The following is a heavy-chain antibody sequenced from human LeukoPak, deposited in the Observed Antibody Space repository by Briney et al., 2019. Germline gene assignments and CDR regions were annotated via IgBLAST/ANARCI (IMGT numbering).Heavy chain of an antibody. CDR2: MNPNSGNT. V-gene: IGHV1-8*03. CDR3: ARVVGAVDY. D-gene: IGHD1-26*01. CDR1: GYTFTSYD. J-gene: IGHJ4*02. Sequence: SVEVSCKASGYTFTSYDINWVRQAPGQGLEWMGWMNPNSGNTGYAQKFQGRVTITRNTSISTAYMELSSLRSEDTAVYYCARVVGAVDYWGQGTLVTVSS.